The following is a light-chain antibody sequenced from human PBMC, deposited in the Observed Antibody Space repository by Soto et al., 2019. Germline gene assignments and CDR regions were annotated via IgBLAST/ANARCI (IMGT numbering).Light chain of an antibody. J-gene: IGKJ4*01. CDR1: QSIYEK. V-gene: IGKV3-15*01. CDR2: DAS. CDR3: QQYNRWPLT. Sequence: EIVMTQSPATLSVSPGERVSLSCRASQSIYEKLAWYQQKPGQTPRLLIYDASTRATGISGSFSGSGSGTEFTLTISSLQSEDFAVYYCQQYNRWPLTFGGGTNVEIK.